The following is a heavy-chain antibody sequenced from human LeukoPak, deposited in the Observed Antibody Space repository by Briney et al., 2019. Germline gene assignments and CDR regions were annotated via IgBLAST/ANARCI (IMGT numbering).Heavy chain of an antibody. CDR3: TRAGGGSSWFPAFFDY. D-gene: IGHD6-13*01. V-gene: IGHV3-49*04. CDR1: GFTFGDYA. J-gene: IGHJ4*02. CDR2: IRSKAYGGTT. Sequence: GRSLRLSCTASGFTFGDYAMSWVRQAPGKGLEWVGFIRSKAYGGTTEYAASVKGRFTISRDDSKSIAYLQMNSLKTEDTAVYYCTRAGGGSSWFPAFFDYWGQGTLVTVSS.